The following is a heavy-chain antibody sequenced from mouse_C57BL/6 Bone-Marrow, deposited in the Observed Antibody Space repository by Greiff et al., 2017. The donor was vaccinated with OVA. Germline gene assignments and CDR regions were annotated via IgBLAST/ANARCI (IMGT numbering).Heavy chain of an antibody. Sequence: QVQLQQPGAELVKPGASVKLSCKASGYTFTSYWMQWVKQRPGQGLEWIGEIDPSDSYTNYNQKFKGKATLTVDTSSSTAYMQLSSLTSEDSAVYYCARDFYYGNYAMDYWGQGISVTVSS. J-gene: IGHJ4*01. CDR1: GYTFTSYW. V-gene: IGHV1-50*01. CDR2: IDPSDSYT. D-gene: IGHD2-1*01. CDR3: ARDFYYGNYAMDY.